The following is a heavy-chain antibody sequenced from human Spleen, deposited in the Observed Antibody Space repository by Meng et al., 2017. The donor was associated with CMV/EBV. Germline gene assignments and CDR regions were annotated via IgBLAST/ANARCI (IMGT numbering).Heavy chain of an antibody. CDR3: VHRPPFSRSSGDYFDY. J-gene: IGHJ4*02. V-gene: IGHV2-5*01. CDR1: FYVSSSGLG. Sequence: FYVSSSGLGVGWIRQPPGEALEWIAIVKWKDDKRYKLSLKSRLNITKDTSKNQVVLTMTNMDPVDTATYYCVHRPPFSRSSGDYFDYWGQGTLVTVSS. CDR2: VKWKDDK. D-gene: IGHD6-6*01.